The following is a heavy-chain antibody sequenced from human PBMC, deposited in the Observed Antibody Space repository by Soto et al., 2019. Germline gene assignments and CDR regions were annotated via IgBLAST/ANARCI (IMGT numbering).Heavy chain of an antibody. CDR2: IIPIFGTA. CDR3: ASPYSSGWYSWYFDL. J-gene: IGHJ2*01. Sequence: QVQLVQSGAEVKKPGSSVKVSCKASGGTFSSYAISWVRQAPGQGLEWMGGIIPIFGTANYAQKFQGRVTITAEESTSTAYMELSRLRSEDTAVYYCASPYSSGWYSWYFDLWGRGTLVTVSS. D-gene: IGHD6-19*01. V-gene: IGHV1-69*01. CDR1: GGTFSSYA.